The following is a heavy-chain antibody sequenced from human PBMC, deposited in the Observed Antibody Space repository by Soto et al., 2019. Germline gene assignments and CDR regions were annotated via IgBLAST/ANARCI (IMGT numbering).Heavy chain of an antibody. D-gene: IGHD3-22*01. CDR3: ARDTYYDSSGYFVNFDY. Sequence: VGSLRLSCAASGFTFSSYSMNWVRQAPGKGLEWVSYISSSSSTIYYADSVKGRFTISRDNAKNSLYLQMNSLRDEDTAVYYCARDTYYDSSGYFVNFDYWGQGTLVTVSS. CDR1: GFTFSSYS. V-gene: IGHV3-48*02. CDR2: ISSSSSTI. J-gene: IGHJ4*02.